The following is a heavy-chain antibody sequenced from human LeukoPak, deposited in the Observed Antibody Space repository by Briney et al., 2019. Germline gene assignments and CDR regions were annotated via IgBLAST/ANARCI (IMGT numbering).Heavy chain of an antibody. Sequence: SETLSLTCTVSGGSISSSSYYWGWIRQPPGKGLEWIGSIYYSGSTYYNPSLKSRVTISVDTSKNQFSLKLSSVTAADTAVYYCARDRITTPGFDYWGQGTLVTVSS. D-gene: IGHD3-3*01. J-gene: IGHJ4*02. V-gene: IGHV4-39*07. CDR1: GGSISSSSYY. CDR2: IYYSGST. CDR3: ARDRITTPGFDY.